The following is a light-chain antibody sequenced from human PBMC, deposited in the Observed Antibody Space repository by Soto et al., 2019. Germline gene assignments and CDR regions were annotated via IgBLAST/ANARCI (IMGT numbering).Light chain of an antibody. CDR3: SSYAGSNNYV. Sequence: QSVLTQPPSASGSPGQSVTISCTGTSSYVGGYNYVSWFQQHPGKAPKLIIYEVSKRPSGVPDRFSGSKSGNTASLTVSGLQAEDEADYYCSSYAGSNNYVFGTGTKVTVL. CDR2: EVS. V-gene: IGLV2-8*01. CDR1: SSYVGGYNY. J-gene: IGLJ1*01.